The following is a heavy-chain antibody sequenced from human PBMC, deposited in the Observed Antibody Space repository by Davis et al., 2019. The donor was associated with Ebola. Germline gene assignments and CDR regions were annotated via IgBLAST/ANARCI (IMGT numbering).Heavy chain of an antibody. V-gene: IGHV4-39*07. CDR2: INHSGST. Sequence: SETLSLTCTVSGGSISSGSYYWSWIRQPPGKGLEWIGEINHSGSTNYNPSLKSRVTISVDTSKNQFSLKLSSVTAADTAVYYCARVQVRGSGSFDYWGQGTLVTVSS. D-gene: IGHD3-10*01. CDR3: ARVQVRGSGSFDY. J-gene: IGHJ4*02. CDR1: GGSISSGSYY.